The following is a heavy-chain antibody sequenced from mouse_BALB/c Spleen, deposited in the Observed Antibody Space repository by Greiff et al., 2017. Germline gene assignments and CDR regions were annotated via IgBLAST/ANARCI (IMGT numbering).Heavy chain of an antibody. CDR3: ARGYDYSYYYAMDY. Sequence: QVQLKESGAELVKPGASVKLSCKASGYTFTSYWMHWVKQRPGQGLEWIGEINPSNGRTNYNEKFKSKATLTVDKSSSTAYMQLSSLTSEDSAVYYCARGYDYSYYYAMDYWGQGTSVTVSS. J-gene: IGHJ4*01. D-gene: IGHD2-4*01. CDR2: INPSNGRT. CDR1: GYTFTSYW. V-gene: IGHV1S81*02.